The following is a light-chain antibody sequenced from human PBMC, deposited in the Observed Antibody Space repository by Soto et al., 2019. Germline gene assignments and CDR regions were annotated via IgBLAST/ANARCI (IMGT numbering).Light chain of an antibody. Sequence: DIQMTQSPSSLSASVGDRVTITCRASQNIDNYLNWYQQKPGKAPKLLIQAASSLESGVPLRFSGSGSGTDFTLTISSLQPGDFASYFCQQSYSSPRTFGQGTKVDIK. CDR2: AAS. V-gene: IGKV1-39*01. CDR3: QQSYSSPRT. CDR1: QNIDNY. J-gene: IGKJ1*01.